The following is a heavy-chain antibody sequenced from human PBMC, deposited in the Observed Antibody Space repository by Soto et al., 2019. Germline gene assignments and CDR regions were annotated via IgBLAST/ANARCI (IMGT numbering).Heavy chain of an antibody. CDR2: IYYSGST. Sequence: QVQLQESGPGLVKPSQTLSLTCTVSGGSISSGGYYWSWIRQHPGKGLEWIGYIYYSGSTYHNPSLKSRVTISVDTSKNQFSLKLSSVTAADTAVYYCARLCPLPYYFDYWGQGTLVTVSS. J-gene: IGHJ4*02. D-gene: IGHD2-21*01. V-gene: IGHV4-31*03. CDR3: ARLCPLPYYFDY. CDR1: GGSISSGGYY.